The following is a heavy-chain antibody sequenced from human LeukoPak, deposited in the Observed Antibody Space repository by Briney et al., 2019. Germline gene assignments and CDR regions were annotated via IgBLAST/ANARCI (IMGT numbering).Heavy chain of an antibody. V-gene: IGHV4-38-2*02. J-gene: IGHJ4*02. CDR2: IYHSGST. CDR3: ARATRPYCSGGSCYQDYFDY. Sequence: SETLSLTCTVSGYSISSGYYWGWIRQPPGKGLEWIGSIYHSGSTYYNPSLKSRVTISVDTSKNQFSLKLSSVTAADTAVYYCARATRPYCSGGSCYQDYFDYWGQGTLVTVSS. CDR1: GYSISSGYY. D-gene: IGHD2-15*01.